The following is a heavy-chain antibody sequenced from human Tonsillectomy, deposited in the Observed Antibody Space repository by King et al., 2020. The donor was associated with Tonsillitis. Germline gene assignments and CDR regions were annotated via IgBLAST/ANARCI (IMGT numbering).Heavy chain of an antibody. J-gene: IGHJ4*02. CDR3: AGVANSYGSGSSVIRNSHYFDY. CDR1: GYTFTSYY. Sequence: VQLVESGAEVKKPGASVKVSCKASGYTFTSYYMHWVRQAPGQGLEWMGIINPSGGSTSYAQKIQGRVTMTRDTSTSTVYMELSSLRSEDTAVYYCAGVANSYGSGSSVIRNSHYFDYWGQGTLVTVSS. D-gene: IGHD3-10*01. V-gene: IGHV1-46*01. CDR2: INPSGGST.